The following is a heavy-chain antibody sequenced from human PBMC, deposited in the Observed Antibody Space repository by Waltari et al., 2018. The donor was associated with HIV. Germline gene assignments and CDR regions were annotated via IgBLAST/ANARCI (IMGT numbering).Heavy chain of an antibody. D-gene: IGHD2-2*03. CDR2: IYWNGNK. J-gene: IGHJ5*02. CDR3: ARRPGYCSGTRCYYSHWFDP. CDR1: GFPLSTSGVG. V-gene: IGHV2-5*01. Sequence: QITLEESGPTLVKPTQTLTLTCTFSGFPLSTSGVGVGWLRHPPGKALEWLALIYWNGNKHYSPSLKSRVTITKETSKDQVVLKMTNMDPADTATYFCARRPGYCSGTRCYYSHWFDPWGQGTLVTVSS.